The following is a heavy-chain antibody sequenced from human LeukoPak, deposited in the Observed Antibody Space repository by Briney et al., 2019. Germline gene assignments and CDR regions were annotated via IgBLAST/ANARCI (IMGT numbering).Heavy chain of an antibody. CDR1: GYTFTSYG. CDR3: ARDRSIVVMGYFDL. CDR2: ISAYNGNT. D-gene: IGHD4-23*01. V-gene: IGHV1-18*01. J-gene: IGHJ2*01. Sequence: ASVKVSCKASGYTFTSYGISWVRQAPGQGLEWMGWISAYNGNTNYAQKLQGRVTMATDTSTSTAYMELRSLRSDDTAVYYCARDRSIVVMGYFDLWGRGTLVTVSS.